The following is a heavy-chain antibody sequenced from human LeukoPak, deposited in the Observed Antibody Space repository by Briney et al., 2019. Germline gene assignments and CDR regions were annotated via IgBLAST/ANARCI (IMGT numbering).Heavy chain of an antibody. J-gene: IGHJ4*02. V-gene: IGHV3-64D*09. CDR1: GFTFSSYA. CDR2: ISTNGGST. Sequence: GGSLRLSCTVSGFTFSSYAMHWVRQAPGKGLEYVSAISTNGGSTYYADSVKGRFTISRDNSKNTLYLQMSSLRAEDTAVYYCVIPGTVSFDYWGQGTLVTVSS. CDR3: VIPGTVSFDY. D-gene: IGHD4-11*01.